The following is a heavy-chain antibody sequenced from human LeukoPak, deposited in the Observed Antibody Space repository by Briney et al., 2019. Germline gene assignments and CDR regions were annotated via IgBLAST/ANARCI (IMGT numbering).Heavy chain of an antibody. CDR1: GFTFSIYG. D-gene: IGHD6-13*01. Sequence: GRSLRLSCVASGFTFSIYGMHWVRQAPGKGLEWVAYLAYDASLVNYTNSVKGRFTISRDNSKNTLFLQMNSLRPEDTAVYYCAKKRGSLNYFEPWGQGTLVTVSS. V-gene: IGHV3-30*18. J-gene: IGHJ4*02. CDR2: LAYDASLV. CDR3: AKKRGSLNYFEP.